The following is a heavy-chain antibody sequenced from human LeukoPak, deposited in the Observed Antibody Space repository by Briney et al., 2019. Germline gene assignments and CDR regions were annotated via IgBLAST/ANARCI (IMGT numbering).Heavy chain of an antibody. Sequence: GGSLRLSCAASGFTFSSYWMSWVRQAPGKGLEWVANIKQDGNEKYYVDSVKGRFTISRDNAKNSLFLQMSSLRAEDTAVYYCATRAARRSYFDYWGQGTLVTVSS. CDR3: ATRAARRSYFDY. D-gene: IGHD6-6*01. CDR1: GFTFSSYW. CDR2: IKQDGNEK. J-gene: IGHJ4*02. V-gene: IGHV3-7*01.